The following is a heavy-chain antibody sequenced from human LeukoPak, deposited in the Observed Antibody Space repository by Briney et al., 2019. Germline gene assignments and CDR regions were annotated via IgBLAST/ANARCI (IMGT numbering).Heavy chain of an antibody. CDR3: AITGGHIGNAKGGY. J-gene: IGHJ4*02. V-gene: IGHV3-23*01. D-gene: IGHD2-21*01. CDR1: GFTFSNYA. Sequence: GGSLRLSCVASGFTFSNYAMNWVRQAPGTGLEWVSAIRESGVTTYYADSVKGRFTISRDNSKNTLYLQMNSLRAEDTALYYCAITGGHIGNAKGGYWGQGTLVTVSS. CDR2: IRESGVTT.